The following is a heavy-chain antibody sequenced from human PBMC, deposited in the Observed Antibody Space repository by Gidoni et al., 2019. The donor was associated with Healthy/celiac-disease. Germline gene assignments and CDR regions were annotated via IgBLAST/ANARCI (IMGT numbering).Heavy chain of an antibody. CDR2: ISSSSSYI. Sequence: EVQLVESGGGLVKPGGSLRLSCAASGFPFSSYSMNWVRQAPGKGLAWVSSISSSSSYIYYADSVKGRFTISRDNAKNSLYLQMNSLRAEDTAVYYCARDPLYCGGDCPWGQGTLVTVSS. CDR1: GFPFSSYS. CDR3: ARDPLYCGGDCP. V-gene: IGHV3-21*01. D-gene: IGHD2-21*01. J-gene: IGHJ5*02.